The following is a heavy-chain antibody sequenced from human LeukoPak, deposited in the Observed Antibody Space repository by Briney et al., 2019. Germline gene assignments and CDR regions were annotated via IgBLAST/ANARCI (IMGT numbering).Heavy chain of an antibody. J-gene: IGHJ4*02. CDR1: GFTFSSFG. Sequence: PGGSLRLSCAASGFTFSSFGMHWVRQAPGQGLEWVAFIRYDGTNKYYADSVKGRFTISRDNSKNTLSLQMNGLRAEDTAVYYCARAGRGLRYFDWLTYDYWGQGTLVTVSP. D-gene: IGHD3-9*01. V-gene: IGHV3-30*02. CDR2: IRYDGTNK. CDR3: ARAGRGLRYFDWLTYDY.